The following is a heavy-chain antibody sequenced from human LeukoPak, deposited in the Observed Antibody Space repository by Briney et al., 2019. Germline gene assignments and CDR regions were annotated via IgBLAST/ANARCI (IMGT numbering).Heavy chain of an antibody. CDR1: GATFSSYA. V-gene: IGHV1-69*13. J-gene: IGHJ5*02. CDR2: IIPSLATA. Sequence: SVKVSCRTSGATFSSYALSWVRPAPGQGFEWMGGIIPSLATANYAQKSRGRVTLTADESTSTIYMELSRLRSEDTAVYYCARERGVTYYYGSGTHKDDANWFDPWGQGTLVTVSS. D-gene: IGHD3-10*01. CDR3: ARERGVTYYYGSGTHKDDANWFDP.